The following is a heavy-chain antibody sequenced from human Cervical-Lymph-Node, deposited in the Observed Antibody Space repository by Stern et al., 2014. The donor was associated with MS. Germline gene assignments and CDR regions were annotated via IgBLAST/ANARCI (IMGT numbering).Heavy chain of an antibody. CDR1: GYTFTDYA. Sequence: QVQLVQSGAEVKKPGASVKVSCTASGYTFTDYAISWVRQAPGQGLEWMAWISAYNGDTNFAQEVQGRVSLTTDTATSTAHMELRSLRSDDTAVYYCAVLSVDADFDYWGQGTLVTVSS. CDR2: ISAYNGDT. CDR3: AVLSVDADFDY. V-gene: IGHV1-18*01. J-gene: IGHJ4*02. D-gene: IGHD5-18*01.